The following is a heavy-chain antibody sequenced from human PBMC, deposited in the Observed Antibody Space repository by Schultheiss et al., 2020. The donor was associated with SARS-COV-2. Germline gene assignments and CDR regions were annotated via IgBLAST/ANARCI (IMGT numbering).Heavy chain of an antibody. J-gene: IGHJ6*03. V-gene: IGHV5-51*01. CDR2: IYPGDSDT. Sequence: GGSLRLSCKGSGYSFTSYWIGWVRQMPGKGLEWMGIIYPGDSDTRYSPSFQGQVTISADKSISTAYLQLSSLKASDTAMYYCARLPLYYYYDMDVWGKGTTVTVSS. CDR3: ARLPLYYYYDMDV. CDR1: GYSFTSYW.